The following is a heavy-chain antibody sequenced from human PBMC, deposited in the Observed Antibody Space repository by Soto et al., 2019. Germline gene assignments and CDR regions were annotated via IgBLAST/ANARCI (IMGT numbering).Heavy chain of an antibody. D-gene: IGHD1-26*01. CDR2: IIPIFGTA. CDR1: GCTVSSYA. V-gene: IGHV1-69*06. J-gene: IGHJ4*02. CDR3: ARARMYSGSHRLDY. Sequence: SMKCSCKAAGCTVSSYAISCVRHAPGQGLEWMGGIIPIFGTANYAQKFQGRVTITADKSTSTAYMELSSLRSEDTAVYYCARARMYSGSHRLDYWGQGTLVTVSS.